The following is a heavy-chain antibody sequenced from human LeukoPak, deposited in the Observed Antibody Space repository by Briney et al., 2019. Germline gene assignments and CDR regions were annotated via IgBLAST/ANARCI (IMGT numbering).Heavy chain of an antibody. CDR2: IYYSGST. V-gene: IGHV4-59*12. CDR1: GGYISSYY. CDR3: ARDPLYSSGWYGRGPDY. D-gene: IGHD6-19*01. Sequence: SETLSLTCTVFGGYISSYYWSWIRQPPGKGLEWIGYIYYSGSTNYNPSLKSRVTISVDTSKNQFSPKLSSVTAADTAVYYCARDPLYSSGWYGRGPDYWGQGTLVTVSS. J-gene: IGHJ4*02.